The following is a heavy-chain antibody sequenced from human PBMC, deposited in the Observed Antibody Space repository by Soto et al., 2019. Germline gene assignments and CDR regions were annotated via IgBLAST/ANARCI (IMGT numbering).Heavy chain of an antibody. Sequence: QITLKESGPPLVKPTQTLTLTCTFSGFSLSTNGVGVGWIHQPPGKALEWLALIYWDDDKRYSPSLKSRLTITKDTSKNRVVITMTNMDPVDTATYYCAHSPRITMYDYWGQGTLVTVSS. J-gene: IGHJ4*02. V-gene: IGHV2-5*02. D-gene: IGHD3-10*02. CDR3: AHSPRITMYDY. CDR2: IYWDDDK. CDR1: GFSLSTNGVG.